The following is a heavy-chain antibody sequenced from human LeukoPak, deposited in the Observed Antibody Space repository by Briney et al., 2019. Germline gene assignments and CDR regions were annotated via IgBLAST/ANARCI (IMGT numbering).Heavy chain of an antibody. V-gene: IGHV3-33*01. CDR1: GFSFSGYG. CDR3: ARGAAIDY. D-gene: IGHD2-2*02. CDR2: IWYDGTNK. Sequence: GGSLRLPCAASGFSFSGYGMPWVRQAPGKGLEWVAVIWYDGTNKYYADSVKGRFTISRDNSKNTLYLQMNSLRAEDTAVYYCARGAAIDYWGQGILVTVSS. J-gene: IGHJ4*02.